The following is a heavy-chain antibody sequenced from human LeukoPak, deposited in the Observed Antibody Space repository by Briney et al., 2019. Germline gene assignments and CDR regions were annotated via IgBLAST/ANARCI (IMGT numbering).Heavy chain of an antibody. CDR2: INPNSGGT. CDR3: ANGKNVVPAAIFKG. CDR1: GYTFTGYY. Sequence: ASVKVSCKASGYTFTGYYMHWVPQAPGQGLEWMGWINPNSGGTNYAQKFQGRVTMTRDTSISTAYMELSRLRSDDTAVYYCANGKNVVPAAIFKGWGQGTLVTVSS. D-gene: IGHD2-2*01. J-gene: IGHJ4*02. V-gene: IGHV1-2*02.